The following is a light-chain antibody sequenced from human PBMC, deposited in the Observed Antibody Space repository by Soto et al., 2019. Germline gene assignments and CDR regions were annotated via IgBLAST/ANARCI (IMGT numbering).Light chain of an antibody. CDR2: ANS. Sequence: QSVLTQPPSVSGAPGRRVTISCTGSSSNIGAGYDVHWYQQLPGTAPKLLIYANSNRPSGVPDRFSGSKSGTSASLAITGLQAEDEADYYCQSYDSSLSGCVFGGGTKLTVL. J-gene: IGLJ2*01. CDR3: QSYDSSLSGCV. CDR1: SSNIGAGYD. V-gene: IGLV1-40*01.